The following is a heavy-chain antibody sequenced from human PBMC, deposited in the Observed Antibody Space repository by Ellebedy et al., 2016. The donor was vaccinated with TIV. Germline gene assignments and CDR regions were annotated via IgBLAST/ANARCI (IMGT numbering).Heavy chain of an antibody. J-gene: IGHJ6*02. Sequence: SETLSLTCTVSGGSISSYYWSWIRQPPGKGLEWIGYIYYSGSTNYNPSLKSRVTISVDTSKNQFSLKLSSVTAADTAVYYCARDWAGGSGYYSRDGMDVWGQGTTVTVSS. CDR1: GGSISSYY. CDR3: ARDWAGGSGYYSRDGMDV. D-gene: IGHD3-22*01. V-gene: IGHV4-59*01. CDR2: IYYSGST.